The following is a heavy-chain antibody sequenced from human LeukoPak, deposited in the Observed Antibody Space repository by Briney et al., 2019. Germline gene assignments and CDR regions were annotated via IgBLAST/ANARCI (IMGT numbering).Heavy chain of an antibody. CDR3: ARDPADYHDAFDI. J-gene: IGHJ3*02. D-gene: IGHD5-12*01. CDR1: GFTFSSYA. CDR2: ISYDGSNK. V-gene: IGHV3-30-3*01. Sequence: GGSLRLSCAASGFTFSSYAMHWVRQAPGKGLEWVAVISYDGSNKYYADSVKGRFTISRDNAKNSLYLQMNSLRDEDTAVYYCARDPADYHDAFDIWGQGTMVTVSS.